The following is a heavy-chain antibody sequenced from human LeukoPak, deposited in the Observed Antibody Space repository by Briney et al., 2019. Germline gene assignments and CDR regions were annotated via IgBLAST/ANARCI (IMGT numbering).Heavy chain of an antibody. CDR3: TRVQAGRAGLMDV. CDR1: GFIFSNYA. CDR2: SSSGKTNT. V-gene: IGHV3-30-3*01. J-gene: IGHJ6*02. D-gene: IGHD6-13*01. Sequence: GGSLRLSCAASGFIFSNYAMHWVRQAPGKGLEWVAFSSSGKTNTYYADSVKGRFTTSRDNAKNTLYLQMNSLRAEDTALYYCTRVQAGRAGLMDVWGRGTTVTVSS.